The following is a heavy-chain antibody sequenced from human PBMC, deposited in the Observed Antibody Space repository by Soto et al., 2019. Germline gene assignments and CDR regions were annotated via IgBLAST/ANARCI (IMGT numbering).Heavy chain of an antibody. CDR1: GFTFSSYA. V-gene: IGHV3-23*01. CDR3: AKDGTTVTTQGQLNYYYGMDV. D-gene: IGHD4-17*01. Sequence: GGSLRLSCAASGFTFSSYAMSWVRQAPGKGLEWVSAISGSGGSTYYADSVKGRFTISRDNSKNTLYLQMNSLRAEDTAVYYCAKDGTTVTTQGQLNYYYGMDVWGQGTRVTVSS. J-gene: IGHJ6*02. CDR2: ISGSGGST.